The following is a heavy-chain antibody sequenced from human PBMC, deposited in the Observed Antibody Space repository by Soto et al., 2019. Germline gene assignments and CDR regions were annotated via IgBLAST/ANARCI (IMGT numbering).Heavy chain of an antibody. D-gene: IGHD3-16*02. CDR2: ISSSSSYI. CDR1: GFTFSSYS. CDR3: AIDIPKGFLHLGELSSPGAFDI. Sequence: GGSLRLSCAASGFTFSSYSMNWVRQAPGKGLEWVSSISSSSSYIYYADSVKGRFTISRDNAKNSLCLQTNSLRAEDTAVYYCAIDIPKGFLHLGELSSPGAFDIWGQGTMVTVSS. V-gene: IGHV3-21*01. J-gene: IGHJ3*02.